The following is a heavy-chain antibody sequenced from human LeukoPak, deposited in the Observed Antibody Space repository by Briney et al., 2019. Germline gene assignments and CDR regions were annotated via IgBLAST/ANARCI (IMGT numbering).Heavy chain of an antibody. Sequence: PGGSLRLSCAASGFTFSSYWMHWVRHAPGKGLLWVSRINSDGSSTSYADSVKGRFTISRDNAKNTLYLQMNSLRAEDTAVYYCASPRITANSFDSWGQGTLVTVSS. D-gene: IGHD3-10*01. J-gene: IGHJ4*02. CDR1: GFTFSSYW. CDR3: ASPRITANSFDS. CDR2: INSDGSST. V-gene: IGHV3-74*01.